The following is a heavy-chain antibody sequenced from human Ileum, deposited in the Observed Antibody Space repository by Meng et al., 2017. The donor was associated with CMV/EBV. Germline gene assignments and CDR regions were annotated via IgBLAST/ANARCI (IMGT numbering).Heavy chain of an antibody. D-gene: IGHD6-6*01. CDR1: GYTFTGYY. CDR3: ARDFQLASYYYYYGMDV. CDR2: INPNSGGT. Sequence: ASVKVSCKASGYTFTGYYMHWVRQAPGQGLEWMGWINPNSGGTNYAQKFQGRVTMTRDTSISTAYMELSRLRSDDTAVYYGARDFQLASYYYYYGMDVWGQGTTVTVSS. J-gene: IGHJ6*02. V-gene: IGHV1-2*02.